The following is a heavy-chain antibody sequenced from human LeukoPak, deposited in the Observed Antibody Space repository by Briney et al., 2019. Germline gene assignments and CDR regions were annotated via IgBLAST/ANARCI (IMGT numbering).Heavy chain of an antibody. CDR2: INWNGGST. J-gene: IGHJ5*02. V-gene: IGHV3-20*04. Sequence: PGGSLRLSCAASGFTFDDYGMSWVRQAPGKGLEWVSGINWNGGSTGYADSVKGRLTISRDNAKNSLYLQMNSLRAEDTALYYCARGKIATEYNWFDPWGQGTLVTVSS. D-gene: IGHD1-26*01. CDR1: GFTFDDYG. CDR3: ARGKIATEYNWFDP.